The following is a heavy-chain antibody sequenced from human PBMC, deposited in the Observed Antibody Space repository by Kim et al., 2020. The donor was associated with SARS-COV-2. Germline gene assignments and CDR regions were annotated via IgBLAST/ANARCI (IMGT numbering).Heavy chain of an antibody. J-gene: IGHJ3*02. D-gene: IGHD6-19*01. CDR2: ISSSSSTI. V-gene: IGHV3-48*02. Sequence: GGSLRLSCAASGFTFSSYSMNWVRQAPGKGLEWVSYISSSSSTIYYADSVKGRFTISRDNAKNSLYLQMNSLRDEDTAVYYCARDPPRYSSGWYRPSGAFDIWGQGTMVTVSS. CDR1: GFTFSSYS. CDR3: ARDPPRYSSGWYRPSGAFDI.